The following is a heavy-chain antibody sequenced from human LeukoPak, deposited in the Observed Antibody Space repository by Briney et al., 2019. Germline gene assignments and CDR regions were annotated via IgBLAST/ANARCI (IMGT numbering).Heavy chain of an antibody. CDR1: GFTFSSYS. CDR3: ARGTTLVRGVIYPNYYYYMDV. V-gene: IGHV3-21*01. J-gene: IGHJ6*03. Sequence: GGSLRLSCAASGFTFSSYSMNWVRRAPGEGLEWVSSISSSSSYIYYADSVKGRFTISRDNAKNSLYLQMNSLRAEDTAVYYCARGTTLVRGVIYPNYYYYMDVWGKGTTVTVSS. CDR2: ISSSSSYI. D-gene: IGHD3-10*01.